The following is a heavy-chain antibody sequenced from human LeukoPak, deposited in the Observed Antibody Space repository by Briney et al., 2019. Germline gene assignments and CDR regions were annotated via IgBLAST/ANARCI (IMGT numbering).Heavy chain of an antibody. CDR3: ARTGGSSYFDY. D-gene: IGHD2-15*01. Sequence: GGSLRLSCAASGFTLSSYSMNWVRQAPGKGLEWVSSISSSSSYIYYAGSVKGRFTISRDNAKNSLYLQMNSLRAEDTAVYYCARTGGSSYFDYWGQGTLVTVSS. J-gene: IGHJ4*02. CDR1: GFTLSSYS. V-gene: IGHV3-21*01. CDR2: ISSSSSYI.